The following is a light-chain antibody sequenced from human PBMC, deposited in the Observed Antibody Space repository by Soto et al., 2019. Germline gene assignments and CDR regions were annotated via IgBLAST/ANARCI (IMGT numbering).Light chain of an antibody. V-gene: IGKV1-5*03. CDR1: QSVGNW. CDR3: QQYDTYRT. CDR2: KAS. J-gene: IGKJ1*01. Sequence: DIQMTQSPSTLSASVGDRVTITCRASQSVGNWLAWYQQKPGKAPKLLIYKASSLESGVPSRFSGSGSETEFTLTISGLQPDDFATYYCQQYDTYRTFGQGTKVEVK.